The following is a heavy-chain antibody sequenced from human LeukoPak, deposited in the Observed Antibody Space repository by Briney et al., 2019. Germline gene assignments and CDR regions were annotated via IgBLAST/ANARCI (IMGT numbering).Heavy chain of an antibody. Sequence: SSQTLSLTCTVSGGSISSGGYYWSWIRQPPGKGLEWIGYIYYSGSTNYNPSFKSRVTISVDTSKNQFSLKLSSVTAADTAVYYCASHVRWVSNWLDPWGQGTLVTVSS. J-gene: IGHJ5*02. CDR2: IYYSGST. CDR3: ASHVRWVSNWLDP. CDR1: GGSISSGGYY. D-gene: IGHD3-10*02. V-gene: IGHV4-61*08.